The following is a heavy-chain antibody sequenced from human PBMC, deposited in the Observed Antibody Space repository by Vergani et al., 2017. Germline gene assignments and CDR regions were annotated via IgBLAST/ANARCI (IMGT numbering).Heavy chain of an antibody. CDR1: GDSITNGGFS. J-gene: IGHJ6*04. CDR2: IFPSGNS. D-gene: IGHD3-10*01. CDR3: ARGGPHHSGSGIYGYYYYYGMDV. Sequence: QLQLQESGSGLVKPSQTLSLTCAVSGDSITNGGFSWNWIRQPPGKGPEWIGYIFPSGNSDYNPSLKGRVSISIDTSKKHVSLKCNSVTAADTAVYYCARGGPHHSGSGIYGYYYYYGMDVWCEGTTVTVSS. V-gene: IGHV4-30-2*01.